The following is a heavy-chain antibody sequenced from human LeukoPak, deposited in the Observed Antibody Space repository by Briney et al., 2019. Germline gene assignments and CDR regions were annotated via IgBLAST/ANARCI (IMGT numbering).Heavy chain of an antibody. CDR2: MKPDGSEI. CDR1: GFTFDLSW. V-gene: IGHV3-7*01. J-gene: IGHJ4*02. D-gene: IGHD2-15*01. Sequence: GGSLRLSCAASGFTFDLSWMSWVRQAPGKGLEWVANMKPDGSEIYYVDSVRGRFTVSRDNAKNSLYLQMNSLRADDTAVYFCASGNSFDYWGQGTLVTVSS. CDR3: ASGNSFDY.